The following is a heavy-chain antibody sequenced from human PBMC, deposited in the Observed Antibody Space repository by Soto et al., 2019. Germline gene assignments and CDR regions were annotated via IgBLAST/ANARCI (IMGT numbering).Heavy chain of an antibody. CDR1: GGSISSYY. CDR3: ARDLPSQHYYDSSGFDY. CDR2: IYTSGST. J-gene: IGHJ4*02. Sequence: SETLSLTCTVSGGSISSYYWSWIRQPAGKGLEWIGRIYTSGSTNYNPSLKSRVTMSVDTSKNQFSLKLSSVTAADTAVYYCARDLPSQHYYDSSGFDYWGQGTLVTVPQ. V-gene: IGHV4-4*07. D-gene: IGHD3-22*01.